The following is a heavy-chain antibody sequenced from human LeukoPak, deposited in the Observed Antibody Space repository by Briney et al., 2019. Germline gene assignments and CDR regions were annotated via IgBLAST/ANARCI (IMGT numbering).Heavy chain of an antibody. CDR1: GGSISSSSYY. J-gene: IGHJ4*02. D-gene: IGHD5-18*01. Sequence: PSETLSLTCAVSGGSISSSSYYWGWIRQPPGKGLEWIGSIYYSGSTYYNPSLKSRVTISVDTSKNQFSLKLSSVTAADTAVYYCARHADPKRGYSYGYSLRTIDYWGQGTLVTVSS. CDR3: ARHADPKRGYSYGYSLRTIDY. CDR2: IYYSGST. V-gene: IGHV4-39*01.